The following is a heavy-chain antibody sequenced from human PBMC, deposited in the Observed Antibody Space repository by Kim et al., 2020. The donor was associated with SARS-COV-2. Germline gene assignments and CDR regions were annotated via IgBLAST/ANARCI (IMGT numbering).Heavy chain of an antibody. V-gene: IGHV4-34*01. Sequence: SETLSLTWAVYGGSFSGYYWSWIHQPPGKGLEWIGEINHSGRTNYNPSLESRVTISVDTSKNQFSLKLTSVTAADAALYFCARRLSNTSGWGSHYCDLWG. J-gene: IGHJ2*01. CDR3: ARRLSNTSGWGSHYCDL. CDR1: GGSFSGYY. D-gene: IGHD3-10*01. CDR2: INHSGRT.